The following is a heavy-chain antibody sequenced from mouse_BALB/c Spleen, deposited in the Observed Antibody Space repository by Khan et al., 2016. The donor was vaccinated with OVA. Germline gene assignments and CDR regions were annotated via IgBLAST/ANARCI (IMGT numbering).Heavy chain of an antibody. Sequence: QVQLKESGSELATPGASVKMSCKASGYTFTSYWMHWVKQRPGQGLEWIGYINPATDYTDYNQNFKNKATLTADNSSSPAYMQLNSLTSEDSAVDYCVTHCSMPAWVTYGGQGTPVTVSA. CDR3: VTHCSMPAWVTY. CDR2: INPATDYT. CDR1: GYTFTSYW. J-gene: IGHJ3*01. D-gene: IGHD2-10*02. V-gene: IGHV1-4*01.